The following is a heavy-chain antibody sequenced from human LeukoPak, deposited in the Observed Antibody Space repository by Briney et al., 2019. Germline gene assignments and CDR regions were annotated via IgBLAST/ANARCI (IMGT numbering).Heavy chain of an antibody. CDR1: GFTFDDYA. CDR2: ISGDGGST. Sequence: GGSLRLFCAASGFTFDDYAMHWVRQAPGKGLEWVSLISGDGGSTYYADSVKGRFTISRDNSKNSLYLQMNSLRTEDTALYYCAKDFYPGIAAAGILYYGMDVWGQGTTVTVSS. V-gene: IGHV3-43*02. J-gene: IGHJ6*02. CDR3: AKDFYPGIAAAGILYYGMDV. D-gene: IGHD6-13*01.